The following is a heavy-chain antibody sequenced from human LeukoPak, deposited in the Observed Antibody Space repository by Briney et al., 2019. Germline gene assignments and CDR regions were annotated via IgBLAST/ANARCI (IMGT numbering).Heavy chain of an antibody. J-gene: IGHJ4*02. Sequence: PGGSLRLSCAASGFTFSSYAMSWVRQAPGKGLEWVSAISGSGGSTYYADSVKGRFTISRDNSKNTLYLQMNSLGAEDTAVYYCVRGYYAGRGHHFEYWGQGTLVTVSS. CDR3: VRGYYAGRGHHFEY. CDR1: GFTFSSYA. V-gene: IGHV3-23*01. CDR2: ISGSGGST. D-gene: IGHD3-22*01.